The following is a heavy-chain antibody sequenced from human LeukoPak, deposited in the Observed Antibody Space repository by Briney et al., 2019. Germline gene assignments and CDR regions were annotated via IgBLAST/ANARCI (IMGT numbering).Heavy chain of an antibody. CDR3: AVYYYVSGGYSNWFDP. Sequence: SETLSLTCTVSGGSISSSNYYWGWIRQPPGEGLEWIGYMHYNGSAYYNPSLKSRLTISVDTSKNQFSLKLSSVTAADTAMYYWAVYYYVSGGYSNWFDPWGQGTLVTVSS. V-gene: IGHV4-39*01. J-gene: IGHJ5*02. CDR2: MHYNGSA. D-gene: IGHD3-22*01. CDR1: GGSISSSNYY.